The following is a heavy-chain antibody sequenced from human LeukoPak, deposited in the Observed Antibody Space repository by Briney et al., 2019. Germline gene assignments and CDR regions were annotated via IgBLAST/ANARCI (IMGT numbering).Heavy chain of an antibody. CDR2: IYADGTT. D-gene: IGHD3-3*02. V-gene: IGHV3-53*01. J-gene: IGHJ4*02. Sequence: GGSLRLSCAASGFIVRYNSMTWVRQAPGKGLEWVSTIYADGTTYYADSMKGRFTISRDNSKNTLDLQMNSLRAEDTAVYYCARAQLASGTDYWGQGTLVTVSS. CDR1: GFIVRYNS. CDR3: ARAQLASGTDY.